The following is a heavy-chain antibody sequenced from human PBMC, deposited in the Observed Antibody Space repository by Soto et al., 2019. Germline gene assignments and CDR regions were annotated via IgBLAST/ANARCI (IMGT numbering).Heavy chain of an antibody. CDR2: ISYDGSNK. D-gene: IGHD2-8*02. CDR1: GFTFSSYA. Sequence: QVQLVESGGGVVQPGRSLRLSCAASGFTFSSYAMHWVRQAPGKGLEWVAVISYDGSNKYYADSVKGRFTISRDNSKNTLYLQMNSLRAEDTAVYYCARDREGTDDDAFDIWGQGTMVTVSS. CDR3: ARDREGTDDDAFDI. J-gene: IGHJ3*02. V-gene: IGHV3-30-3*01.